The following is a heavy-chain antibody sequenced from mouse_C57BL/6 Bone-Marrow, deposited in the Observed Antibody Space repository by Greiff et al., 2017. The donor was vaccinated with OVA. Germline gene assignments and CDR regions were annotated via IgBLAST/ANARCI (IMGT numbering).Heavy chain of an antibody. V-gene: IGHV14-4*01. J-gene: IGHJ2*01. CDR3: TTYRK. CDR2: IDPENGDT. CDR1: GFTINDYY. Sequence: EVQLQQSGAELVRPGASVKLSCTASGFTINDYYMHWVKERPEQGLEWIGWIDPENGDTEYASKFQGKATITADTSSKTVYLHLSSLTSEDTAVWYCTTYRKGGQGNTVTVSS.